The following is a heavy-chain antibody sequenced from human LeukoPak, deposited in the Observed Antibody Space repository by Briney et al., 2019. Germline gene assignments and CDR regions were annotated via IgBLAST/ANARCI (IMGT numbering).Heavy chain of an antibody. CDR2: IYYSGST. Sequence: PSETLSLTCTVSGGSINSSSYYWGWIRQPPGKGLEWIGSIYYSGSTYYKSSLQSRVTISVDTSKNHFSLKLSSLTAADTAVYYCARDREQLVLFDYWGQGTLVTVSS. D-gene: IGHD6-13*01. CDR3: ARDREQLVLFDY. J-gene: IGHJ4*02. V-gene: IGHV4-39*02. CDR1: GGSINSSSYY.